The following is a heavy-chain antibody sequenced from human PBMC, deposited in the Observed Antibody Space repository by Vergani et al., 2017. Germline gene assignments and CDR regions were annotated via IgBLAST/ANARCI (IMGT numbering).Heavy chain of an antibody. CDR2: MNPNSGNT. Sequence: QVQLVQSGAEVKKPGASVKVSCKASGYTFTSYDINWVRQATGQGLEWMGWMNPNSGNTGYAQKFQGRVTITADKSTSTAYMELSSLRSEDTAVYYCARGGRDGYNSNYWGQGTLVTVSS. CDR1: GYTFTSYD. D-gene: IGHD5-24*01. J-gene: IGHJ4*02. V-gene: IGHV1-8*01. CDR3: ARGGRDGYNSNY.